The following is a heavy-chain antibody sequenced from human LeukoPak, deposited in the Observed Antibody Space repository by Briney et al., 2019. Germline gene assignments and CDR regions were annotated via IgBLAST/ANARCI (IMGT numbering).Heavy chain of an antibody. CDR2: IIPIFSTA. V-gene: IGHV1-69*05. D-gene: IGHD3-10*01. Sequence: EASVKVSCKASGGTFSSYAISWVRQAPGQGLEWMGGIIPIFSTANYAQKFQGRVTITTDESTSTAYMELSSLRSEDTAVYYCARDPPGRGDNLDYWGQGTLVTVSS. CDR3: ARDPPGRGDNLDY. J-gene: IGHJ4*02. CDR1: GGTFSSYA.